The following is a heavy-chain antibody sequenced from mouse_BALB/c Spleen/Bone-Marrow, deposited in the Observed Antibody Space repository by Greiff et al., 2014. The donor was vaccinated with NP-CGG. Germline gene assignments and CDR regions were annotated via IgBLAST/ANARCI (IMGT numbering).Heavy chain of an antibody. Sequence: EVQLQQSGPDLVKPSQSLSLTCTVTGYSITSGYSWHWIRQFPGNKLEWMGYIHFTGSTNYIPSLESRISFTRYTSKNQFFLQLNSVTTEDTATYYYARWREATNYSLDYWGQGTSVTVSS. CDR2: IHFTGST. CDR3: ARWREATNYSLDY. J-gene: IGHJ4*01. V-gene: IGHV3-1*02. D-gene: IGHD3-2*02. CDR1: GYSITSGYS.